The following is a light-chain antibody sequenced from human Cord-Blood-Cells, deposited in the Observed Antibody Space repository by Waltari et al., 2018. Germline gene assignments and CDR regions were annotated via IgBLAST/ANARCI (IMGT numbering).Light chain of an antibody. CDR1: NIGSKN. CDR3: QVWDSSSDHVV. CDR2: YDS. V-gene: IGLV3-21*04. J-gene: IGLJ2*01. Sequence: SSVLTQPPSVSVAPGKTARITCGGNNIGSKNVHWYQQKPGQAPVLVIYYDSDRPSGIPERFSGSNSGNTATLTISRVEAGDEADYYCQVWDSSSDHVVFGGGTKLTVL.